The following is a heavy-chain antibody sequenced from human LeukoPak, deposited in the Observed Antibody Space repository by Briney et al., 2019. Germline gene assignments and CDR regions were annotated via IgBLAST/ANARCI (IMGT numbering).Heavy chain of an antibody. J-gene: IGHJ4*02. CDR1: GFSFTNCW. CDR2: IYPGDSDT. CDR3: ARQGMYYYDSSGSATRYFDY. Sequence: GESLKISCKGSGFSFTNCWIAWVRQMPGKGMEWMGIIYPGDSDTRYSPSFQGQVTVSADKSISTAYLQWSSLKASDTAMYYCARQGMYYYDSSGSATRYFDYWGQGTLVTVSS. V-gene: IGHV5-51*01. D-gene: IGHD3-22*01.